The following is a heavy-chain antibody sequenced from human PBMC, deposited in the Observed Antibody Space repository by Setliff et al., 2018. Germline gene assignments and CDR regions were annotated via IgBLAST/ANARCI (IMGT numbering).Heavy chain of an antibody. D-gene: IGHD1-26*01. J-gene: IGHJ4*02. CDR1: GYTFTSYG. V-gene: IGHV1-18*01. Sequence: ASVKVSCKASGYTFTSYGTNWVRQAPAQGLEWMGWISTANGNTNYAQKRQGRVTMTTDTSTSTAYMELRSLRSDDTAVYYCATSWGATPFDYWGQGTLVTVSS. CDR2: ISTANGNT. CDR3: ATSWGATPFDY.